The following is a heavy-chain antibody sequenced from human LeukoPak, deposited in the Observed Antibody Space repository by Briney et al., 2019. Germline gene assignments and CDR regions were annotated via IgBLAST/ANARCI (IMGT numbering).Heavy chain of an antibody. J-gene: IGHJ6*03. CDR2: ISGSDDSA. D-gene: IGHD3-10*01. Sequence: PGGSLRLSCATSGFTFSSYAMNWVRQAPGKGLEWVSAISGSDDSAYYADSVKGRFTISRDNSKNTLYLQMNSLRAEDTAVYYCAKAGAYYYGSGSPYYMDVWGKGTTVTISS. V-gene: IGHV3-23*01. CDR1: GFTFSSYA. CDR3: AKAGAYYYGSGSPYYMDV.